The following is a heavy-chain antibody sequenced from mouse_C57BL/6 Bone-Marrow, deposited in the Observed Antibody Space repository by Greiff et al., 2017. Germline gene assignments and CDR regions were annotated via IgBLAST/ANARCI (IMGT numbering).Heavy chain of an antibody. CDR2: ISYSGST. V-gene: IGHV3-8*01. CDR1: GYSITSDY. D-gene: IGHD2-4*01. J-gene: IGHJ4*01. Sequence: EVQLVESGPGLAKPSQTLSLTCSVTGYSITSDYWNWIRKFPGNKLEYMGYISYSGSTYYNPSLKRRISITRDTSKNQYYLQLNSVTTEDTATYYCALGGLRQGYYYAMDYWGQGTSVTVSS. CDR3: ALGGLRQGYYYAMDY.